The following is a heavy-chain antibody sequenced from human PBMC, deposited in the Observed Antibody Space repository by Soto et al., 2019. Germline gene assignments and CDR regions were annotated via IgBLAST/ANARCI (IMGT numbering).Heavy chain of an antibody. J-gene: IGHJ5*02. D-gene: IGHD3-10*01. CDR1: GFTFSSYA. CDR3: AKEGWGFGETNWFDP. CDR2: ISGSGGST. Sequence: GGSLRLSCAASGFTFSSYAMSWVRQAPGKGLEWVSAISGSGGSTYYADSVKGRFTISRDNSKNTLYLQMKRLRAEDTAVYYCAKEGWGFGETNWFDPWGQGTLVNVSS. V-gene: IGHV3-23*01.